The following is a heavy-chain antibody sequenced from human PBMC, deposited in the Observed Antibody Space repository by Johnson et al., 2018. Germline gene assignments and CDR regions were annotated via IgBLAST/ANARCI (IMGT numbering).Heavy chain of an antibody. V-gene: IGHV1-8*01. Sequence: QVGLGQAGAEVKHPGASMKISCKPSGHTTANYELNWVRQATGQGLEWMGWMNPQNGNTGYAQKLQGRVTMTRDTSTNTAYIELSSLTSEDPAVYFCAKNTYSFHAFDIWGQGTMLTVSS. J-gene: IGHJ3*02. D-gene: IGHD5-12*01. CDR2: MNPQNGNT. CDR3: AKNTYSFHAFDI. CDR1: GHTTANYE.